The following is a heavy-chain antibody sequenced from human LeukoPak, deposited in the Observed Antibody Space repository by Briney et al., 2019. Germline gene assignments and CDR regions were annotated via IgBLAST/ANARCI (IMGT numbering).Heavy chain of an antibody. CDR2: INWNGGST. CDR3: ARFAAGGSYYYYMDV. J-gene: IGHJ6*03. CDR1: GFTFDDYG. D-gene: IGHD6-25*01. Sequence: GGSLRLSCAASGFTFDDYGMSWVRQAPGKGLEWVSGINWNGGSTGYADSVKGRFTISRDNAKNSLYLQMNSLRADDTAVYYCARFAAGGSYYYYMDVWGKGTTVTVSS. V-gene: IGHV3-20*04.